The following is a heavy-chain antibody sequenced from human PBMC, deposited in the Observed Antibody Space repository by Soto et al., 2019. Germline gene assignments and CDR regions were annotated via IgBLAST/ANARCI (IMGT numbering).Heavy chain of an antibody. CDR2: ISYDGSNQ. D-gene: IGHD1-7*01. CDR1: GFTFSDFE. J-gene: IGHJ4*02. CDR3: ARRTGTAPRFDF. Sequence: QVQLVESGGGVVQPWRSLRLSCSASGFTFSDFEMYWIRQAPGKGLDWVSFISYDGSNQYYAGSVKGRFTISRDNSKNTLFLLMSSLRPEDTAVYFCARRTGTAPRFDFWGQGTLVTVSS. V-gene: IGHV3-30-3*01.